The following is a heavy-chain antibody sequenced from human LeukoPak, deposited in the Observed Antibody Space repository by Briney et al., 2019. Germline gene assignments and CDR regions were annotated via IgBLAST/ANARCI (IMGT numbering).Heavy chain of an antibody. CDR3: AKKTIVGATVDAFDI. D-gene: IGHD1-26*01. V-gene: IGHV3-30*02. J-gene: IGHJ3*02. CDR2: IRYDGFNK. Sequence: GGSLRLSCAASGFTFSNYGMHWVRQAPGKGLEWVAPIRYDGFNKYYADSLKGRFTISRDNSKNTLYLQMNSLRAEDTAVYYCAKKTIVGATVDAFDIWGQGTMVIVSS. CDR1: GFTFSNYG.